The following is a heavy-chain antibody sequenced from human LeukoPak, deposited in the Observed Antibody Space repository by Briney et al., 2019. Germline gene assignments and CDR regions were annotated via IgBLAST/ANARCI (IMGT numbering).Heavy chain of an antibody. Sequence: GGSLRLSCAVSGITLSNYGMSWVRQAPGKGLEWVAGISDSGGSTNYADSVKGRFTISRDNPKYTLYLQMNSLRAEDTAVYFCAKRGVVIRVIIVGFHKEAYYFDSWGQGALVTVSS. V-gene: IGHV3-23*01. D-gene: IGHD3-3*01. CDR2: ISDSGGST. CDR3: AKRGVVIRVIIVGFHKEAYYFDS. J-gene: IGHJ4*02. CDR1: GITLSNYG.